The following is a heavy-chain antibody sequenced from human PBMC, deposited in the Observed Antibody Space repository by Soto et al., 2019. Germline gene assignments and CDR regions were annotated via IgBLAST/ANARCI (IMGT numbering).Heavy chain of an antibody. CDR3: ARHTRYGLQVNWFDP. V-gene: IGHV5-10-1*01. J-gene: IGHJ5*02. Sequence: GAALTISCKGSGYSFTSYWISGVRQMPGKGLEWMGRIDPSLSYTIYSPPFQVHVTIAADKSISTAYLQWSSLKASDTAMYYCARHTRYGLQVNWFDPWGQGTLVTVSS. CDR1: GYSFTSYW. CDR2: IDPSLSYT. D-gene: IGHD2-2*02.